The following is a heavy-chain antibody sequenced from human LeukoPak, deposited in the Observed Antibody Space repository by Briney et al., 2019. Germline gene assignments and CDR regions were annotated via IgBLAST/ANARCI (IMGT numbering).Heavy chain of an antibody. D-gene: IGHD6-13*01. CDR3: ARGAESSSWSLDH. CDR2: INQSG. V-gene: IGHV4-34*01. CDR1: GGSFSGYS. Sequence: PSETLSLTCALYGGSFSGYSWNWIRQPPGKGREWIGEINQSGNYNPSLKSRVTISRDTSKMQFSLEVRSVTAADTAVYFCARGAESSSWSLDHWGQGALVTVSS. J-gene: IGHJ4*02.